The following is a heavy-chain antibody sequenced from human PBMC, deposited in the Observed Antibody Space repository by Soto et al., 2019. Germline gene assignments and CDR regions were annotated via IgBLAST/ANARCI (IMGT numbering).Heavy chain of an antibody. Sequence: EVQLVESGGALVKPGESLRLSCAASGFIFSDAWMNWVRQAPGRGLEWVGRLKSDSDGGTTDYAAPVKGRFSISRDDSKNMLYRQMDSLKIEDTAIYFCTDGAGGENQQFDFWGQGTLVTVSS. J-gene: IGHJ4*02. CDR2: LKSDSDGGTT. CDR3: TDGAGGENQQFDF. D-gene: IGHD3-10*01. V-gene: IGHV3-15*07. CDR1: GFIFSDAW.